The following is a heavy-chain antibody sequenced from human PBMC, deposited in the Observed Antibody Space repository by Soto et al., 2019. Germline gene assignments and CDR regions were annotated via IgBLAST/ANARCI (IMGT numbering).Heavy chain of an antibody. Sequence: PGGSLRLSCAASGFTFSRDWMHWVRQAPGKGLVWVSRINSDGSSTSYADSVKGRFTISRDNAKNTLYLQMNSLRAEDTAVYYCAREYYYGSGSYMDVCGQGTTVTVSS. V-gene: IGHV3-74*01. CDR1: GFTFSRDW. CDR3: AREYYYGSGSYMDV. CDR2: INSDGSST. D-gene: IGHD3-10*01. J-gene: IGHJ6*02.